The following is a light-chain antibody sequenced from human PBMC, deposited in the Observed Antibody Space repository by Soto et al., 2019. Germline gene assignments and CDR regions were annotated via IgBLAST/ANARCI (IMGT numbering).Light chain of an antibody. CDR1: QGSSNF. CDR2: AAS. Sequence: DIQMTQSPSSLSTSVGDRVTITCRASQGSSNFLAWYQQKPGKVPKLLISAASTLQSVLPSRFSRSGSGTDFTLTITSLQPEDVATYYCQKYSSVITFGQGTRLEIK. J-gene: IGKJ5*01. CDR3: QKYSSVIT. V-gene: IGKV1-27*01.